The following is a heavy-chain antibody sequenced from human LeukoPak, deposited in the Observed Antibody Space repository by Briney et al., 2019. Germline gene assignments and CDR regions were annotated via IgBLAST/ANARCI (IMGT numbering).Heavy chain of an antibody. CDR3: ARGFHYGSGSYELLY. Sequence: ASVKVSCKASGYTFTKYAINWVRQAPGQGLEWMGWINTNTGNPTYAQGFTGQFVFSLDTSVSTAYLQLISLKAEDSAVYYCARGFHYGSGSYELLYWGQGTLVTVSS. CDR2: INTNTGNP. CDR1: GYTFTKYA. D-gene: IGHD3-10*01. V-gene: IGHV7-4-1*02. J-gene: IGHJ4*02.